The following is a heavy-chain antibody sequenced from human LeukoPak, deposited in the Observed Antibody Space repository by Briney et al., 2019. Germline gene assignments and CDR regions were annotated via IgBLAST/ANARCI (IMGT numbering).Heavy chain of an antibody. J-gene: IGHJ4*02. D-gene: IGHD3-16*01. CDR1: GFTYTNYW. CDR2: IKQDGSER. V-gene: IGHV3-7*01. CDR3: ARGSMHVYHLYTDY. Sequence: PGGSLRPSCAASGFTYTNYWVSWFRQAPGQGLEWVASIKQDGSERYYVDSVKGRFTISRDNAKNSLFLQLSSLRVEDTAVYYCARGSMHVYHLYTDYWGQGTLVTVSS.